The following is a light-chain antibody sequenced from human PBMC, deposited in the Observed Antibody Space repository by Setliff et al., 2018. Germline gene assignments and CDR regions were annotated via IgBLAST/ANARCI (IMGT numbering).Light chain of an antibody. CDR1: SGSIASSY. CDR3: QSYDDTYVV. CDR2: DNN. Sequence: NFMLTQPHSVSESPGKTVIISCTRNSGSIASSYVQWSHQRPGSSPTILISDNNQGPSGVPARFSGSIDRTSISASLSVSGLKTEDEGDYFCQSYDDTYVVFGGGTKVTVL. J-gene: IGLJ3*02. V-gene: IGLV6-57*01.